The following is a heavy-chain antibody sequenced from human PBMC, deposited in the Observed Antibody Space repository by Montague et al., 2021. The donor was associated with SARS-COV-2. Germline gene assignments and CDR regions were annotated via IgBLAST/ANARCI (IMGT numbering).Heavy chain of an antibody. CDR2: IKHDGSEK. Sequence: SLRLSCAASRFTFSDLWMNWVRQAPGKGLEWVADIKHDGSEKSYVDSVKGRFTIFRDNAKNSLFLQMNSLRAEDTAVYYCARDGWAHYYDSSGYEGNFDIWGQGTMVTVSS. V-gene: IGHV3-7*01. J-gene: IGHJ3*02. CDR3: ARDGWAHYYDSSGYEGNFDI. CDR1: RFTFSDLW. D-gene: IGHD3-22*01.